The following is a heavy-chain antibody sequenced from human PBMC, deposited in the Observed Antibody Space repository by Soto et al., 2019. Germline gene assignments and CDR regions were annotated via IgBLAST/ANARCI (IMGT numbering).Heavy chain of an antibody. Sequence: PGGSLRLSCAASGFTFSSYGMHWVRQAPGKGLEWVAAIWDDGSNKYYADSVKGRFTVSRDNSKNTLFLQMNSLRVDDTAVYYCARAQYTGSYFDACDVWGQGTMVTVSS. CDR1: GFTFSSYG. V-gene: IGHV3-33*03. CDR2: IWDDGSNK. CDR3: ARAQYTGSYFDACDV. J-gene: IGHJ3*01. D-gene: IGHD1-26*01.